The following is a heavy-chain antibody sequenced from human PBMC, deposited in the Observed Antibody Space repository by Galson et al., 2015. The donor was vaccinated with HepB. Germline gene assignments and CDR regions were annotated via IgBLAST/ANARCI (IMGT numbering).Heavy chain of an antibody. CDR1: GYTFTSYG. J-gene: IGHJ4*02. CDR2: ISAYNGST. V-gene: IGHV1-18*01. D-gene: IGHD2-15*01. Sequence: SVKVSCKASGYTFTSYGISWVRQAPGQGLEWMGWISAYNGSTNYAQKLQGRVTMTTDTSTSTAYMELRSLRSDDTAVYYCAREYCSGGYCYGVDYWGQGTLVTVSS. CDR3: AREYCSGGYCYGVDY.